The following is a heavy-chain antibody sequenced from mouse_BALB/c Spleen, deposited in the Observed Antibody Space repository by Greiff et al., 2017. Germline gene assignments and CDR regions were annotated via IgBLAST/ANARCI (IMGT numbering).Heavy chain of an antibody. CDR3: ARYDYENFDY. Sequence: VQLQQSGAELVRPGSSVKISCKASGYAFSSYWMNWVKQRPGQGLEWIGQIYPGDGDTNYNGKFKGKATLTADKSSSTAYMQLSSLTSEDSAVYFCARYDYENFDYWGQGTTLTVSS. D-gene: IGHD2-4*01. J-gene: IGHJ2*01. CDR1: GYAFSSYW. CDR2: IYPGDGDT. V-gene: IGHV1-80*01.